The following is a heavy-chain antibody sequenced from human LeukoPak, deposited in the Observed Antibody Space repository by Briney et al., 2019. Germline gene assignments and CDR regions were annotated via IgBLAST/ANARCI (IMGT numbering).Heavy chain of an antibody. CDR3: ARDVLRFLEWFGEEDY. CDR2: ISYDGSNK. Sequence: GGSLRLSCAASGFTFSNYAMHWVRQAPGKGLEWVALISYDGSNKDYADSMKGRFTISRDNSKNTLYLQMNSLRAEDTAVYYCARDVLRFLEWFGEEDYWGQGTLVTVSS. CDR1: GFTFSNYA. V-gene: IGHV3-30*04. J-gene: IGHJ4*02. D-gene: IGHD3-3*01.